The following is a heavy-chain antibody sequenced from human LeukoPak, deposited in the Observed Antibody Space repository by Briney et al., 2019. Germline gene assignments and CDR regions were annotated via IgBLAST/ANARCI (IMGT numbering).Heavy chain of an antibody. CDR3: ARVGGYSSSWSPGYNWFDP. J-gene: IGHJ5*02. CDR2: ISINNGNT. Sequence: ASVKVSCKTSGYSFPNFGITWVRQAPGQGLEWTGWISINNGNTNYAQNFQGRLTVTTDTSTSTVYMELRSLRSDDSAVYYCARVGGYSSSWSPGYNWFDPWGQGTLVTVSS. D-gene: IGHD6-13*01. V-gene: IGHV1-18*01. CDR1: GYSFPNFG.